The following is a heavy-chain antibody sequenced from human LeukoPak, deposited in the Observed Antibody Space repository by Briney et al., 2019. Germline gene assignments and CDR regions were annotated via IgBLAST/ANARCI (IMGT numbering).Heavy chain of an antibody. CDR2: INPSGGST. CDR1: GYTFTSYY. CDR3: ARGGDSYYDSSGYADAFDI. J-gene: IGHJ3*02. V-gene: IGHV1-46*01. D-gene: IGHD3-22*01. Sequence: ASVKVSCKASGYTFTSYYMHWVRQAPGQGLEWMGIINPSGGSTSYAQKFQGRVTMIRDTSTSTVYMELSSLRSEDTAVYYCARGGDSYYDSSGYADAFDIWGQGTMVTVSS.